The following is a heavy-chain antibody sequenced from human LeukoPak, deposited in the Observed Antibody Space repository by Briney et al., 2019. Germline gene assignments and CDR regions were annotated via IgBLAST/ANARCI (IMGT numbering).Heavy chain of an antibody. D-gene: IGHD3-22*01. CDR3: ARRSSDSTGLWAFDY. V-gene: IGHV4-4*09. CDR2: IFSSGSA. Sequence: SETLSLTCTVSGGSISSYYWSWIRQPPGKGLEWIGYIFSSGSANYNPSLESRVTISLDRSRKQFSLKLKSVTAADTAVYYRARRSSDSTGLWAFDYWGQGTLVTVSS. CDR1: GGSISSYY. J-gene: IGHJ4*02.